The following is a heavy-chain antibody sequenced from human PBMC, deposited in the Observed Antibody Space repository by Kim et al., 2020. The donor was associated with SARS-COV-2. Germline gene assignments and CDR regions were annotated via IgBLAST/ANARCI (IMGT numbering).Heavy chain of an antibody. CDR3: AREEPPLDGSGRHYYYY. D-gene: IGHD3-10*01. CDR2: ISYDGSNK. V-gene: IGHV3-30-3*01. J-gene: IGHJ6*01. CDR1: GFTFSSYA. Sequence: GGSLRLSCAASGFTFSSYAMHWVRQAPGKGLEWVAVISYDGSNKYYADSVKGRFTISRDNSKNTLYLQMNSLRAEDTAVYYCAREEPPLDGSGRHYYYY.